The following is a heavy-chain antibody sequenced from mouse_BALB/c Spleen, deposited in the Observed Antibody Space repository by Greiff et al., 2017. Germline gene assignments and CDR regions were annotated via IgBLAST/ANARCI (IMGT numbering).Heavy chain of an antibody. Sequence: VQLQQSGAELMKPGVSVKISCTATGYTFSSYWIEWVKQRPGHGLEWIGEILRGSGSTNYNENFSGKATVTADTSSNTGYMQLSSLTSDDDAVYYCSRSNDSYDGYFDYGGQGTTLTVSA. CDR3: SRSNDSYDGYFDY. J-gene: IGHJ2*01. CDR1: GYTFSSYW. V-gene: IGHV1-9*01. CDR2: ILRGSGST. D-gene: IGHD2-12*01.